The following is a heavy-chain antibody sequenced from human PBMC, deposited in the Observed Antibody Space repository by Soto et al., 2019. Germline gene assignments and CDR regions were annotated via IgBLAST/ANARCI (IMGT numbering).Heavy chain of an antibody. D-gene: IGHD3-10*01. CDR2: INHSGST. J-gene: IGHJ4*02. CDR3: ASDHLLWFGELSHFDY. Sequence: SETLSLTYAVYGGSFSGYYWSWIRQPPGKGLEWIGRINHSGSTYYNPSLKSRVTISVDTSKNQFSLKLSSVTAADTAVYYCASDHLLWFGELSHFDYWGQGTLVTVSS. CDR1: GGSFSGYY. V-gene: IGHV4-34*01.